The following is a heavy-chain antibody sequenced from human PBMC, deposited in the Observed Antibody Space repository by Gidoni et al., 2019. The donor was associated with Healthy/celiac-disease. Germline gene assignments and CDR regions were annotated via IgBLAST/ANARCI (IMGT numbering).Heavy chain of an antibody. Sequence: EVQLVESGGGLVKPGGSLRLSCAASGFTFSSYSMNWVRQAPGKGLEWVSSSSSSSSYIYYADSVKGRFTISRDNAKNSLYLQMNSLRAEDTAVYYCARDGYSSGGGDYWGQGTLVTVSS. V-gene: IGHV3-21*01. D-gene: IGHD6-19*01. J-gene: IGHJ4*02. CDR1: GFTFSSYS. CDR3: ARDGYSSGGGDY. CDR2: SSSSSSYI.